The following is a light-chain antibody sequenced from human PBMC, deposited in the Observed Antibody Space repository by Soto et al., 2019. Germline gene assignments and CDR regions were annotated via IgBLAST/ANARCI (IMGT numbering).Light chain of an antibody. J-gene: IGKJ4*01. CDR3: HQYNSYPPT. CDR1: QSISSW. V-gene: IGKV1-5*03. CDR2: KAS. Sequence: DIQMTQSPSTLSASVGDRVTITCRASQSISSWVAWYQQKPGKGPKLLIYKASHLESGVPSRFSGSGSGTEFTLTISRLQPDDFATYYCHQYNSYPPTFGGGTKA.